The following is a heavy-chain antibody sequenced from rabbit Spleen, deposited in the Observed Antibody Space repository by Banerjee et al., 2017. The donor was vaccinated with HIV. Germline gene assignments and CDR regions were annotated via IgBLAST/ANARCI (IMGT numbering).Heavy chain of an antibody. J-gene: IGHJ4*01. CDR2: INASTGKP. CDR1: GFSFNSGHD. V-gene: IGHV1S40*01. D-gene: IGHD1-1*01. Sequence: QSLEESGGGLVKPGASLTLTCKASGFSFNSGHDMCWVRQAPGKGLEWIACINASTGKPVYATWASGRFTISRTSSTTVTLRMTSLTAADRATYFCARDLVGVIGWNFILWGQGTLVTVS. CDR3: ARDLVGVIGWNFIL.